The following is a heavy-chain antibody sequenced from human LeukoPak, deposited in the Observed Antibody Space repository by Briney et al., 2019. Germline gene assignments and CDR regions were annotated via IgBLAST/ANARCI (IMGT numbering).Heavy chain of an antibody. V-gene: IGHV3-11*01. CDR1: GFTFSDYY. Sequence: GGSLRLSWAASGFTFSDYYMSWIRQAPAKGLEWVSYISSSGSTIYYADSVKGRFTISRDNAKNSLYLQMNSLRAEDTAVYYCARDSGYGAYYYGMDVWGQGTTVTVSS. CDR2: ISSSGSTI. CDR3: ARDSGYGAYYYGMDV. J-gene: IGHJ6*02. D-gene: IGHD5-18*01.